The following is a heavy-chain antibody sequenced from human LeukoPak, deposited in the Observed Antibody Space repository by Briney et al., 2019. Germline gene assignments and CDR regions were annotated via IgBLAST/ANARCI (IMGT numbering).Heavy chain of an antibody. Sequence: GESLKISCKASGYTFTSYDINWVRQATGQGLEWMGWMNPNSGNTGYAQKFQGRVAMTRNTSISTAYMELSSLRSEDTAVYYCARSQRLVVPAAMRTYYYYYYGMDVWGQGTTVTVSS. CDR2: MNPNSGNT. V-gene: IGHV1-8*01. J-gene: IGHJ6*02. CDR1: GYTFTSYD. CDR3: ARSQRLVVPAAMRTYYYYYYGMDV. D-gene: IGHD2-2*01.